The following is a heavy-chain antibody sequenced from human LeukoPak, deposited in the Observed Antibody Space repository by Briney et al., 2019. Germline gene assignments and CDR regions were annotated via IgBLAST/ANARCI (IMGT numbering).Heavy chain of an antibody. Sequence: PGGSLRLSCAASGSTFSDYYMSWIRQAPGKGLEWVSYISSSGSTIYYADSVKGRFTISRDNAKNSLYLQMNSLRAEDTAVYYCARDSAHDYSNYIDYYYGMDVWGQGTTVTVSS. CDR2: ISSSGSTI. V-gene: IGHV3-11*01. CDR1: GSTFSDYY. CDR3: ARDSAHDYSNYIDYYYGMDV. J-gene: IGHJ6*02. D-gene: IGHD4-11*01.